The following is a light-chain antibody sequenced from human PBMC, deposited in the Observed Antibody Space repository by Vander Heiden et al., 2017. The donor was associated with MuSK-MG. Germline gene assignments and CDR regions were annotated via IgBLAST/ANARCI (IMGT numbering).Light chain of an antibody. CDR1: QSVSSRY. V-gene: IGKV3-20*01. CDR3: PQYGNSPPLT. Sequence: EIVLTQSPGTLSLSPGERATLSCRASQSVSSRYLAWYQQKPGQAPRLLIYGASSRATGIPDRFSGGGSGTDFTLTISRLEPEDFAVYYCPQYGNSPPLTFGGGTKVEIK. J-gene: IGKJ4*01. CDR2: GAS.